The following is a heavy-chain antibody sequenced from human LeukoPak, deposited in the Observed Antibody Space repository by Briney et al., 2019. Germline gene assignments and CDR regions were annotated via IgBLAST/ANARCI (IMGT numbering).Heavy chain of an antibody. Sequence: PSQTLSLTCAVSGSSISSGGYSWSWIRQPPGKGLEWIGYIYHSGSTYYNPSLKSRVTISVDRSKNQFSLKLSSVTAADTAVYYCARGQAYGGNWFDPWGQGTLVTVSS. CDR2: IYHSGST. D-gene: IGHD4-23*01. CDR3: ARGQAYGGNWFDP. CDR1: GSSISSGGYS. J-gene: IGHJ5*02. V-gene: IGHV4-30-2*01.